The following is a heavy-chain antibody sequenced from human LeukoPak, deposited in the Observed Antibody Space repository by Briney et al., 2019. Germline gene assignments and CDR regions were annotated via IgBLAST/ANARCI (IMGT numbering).Heavy chain of an antibody. J-gene: IGHJ5*02. Sequence: GESPKISCKGSGYSFTSHWIGWVRQMPGEGLEWMGIIYPGDSDTRYSPSFQGQVTISADKSISTAYLQWSSLKASDTAMYYCARLMSGYSGYDGGNWFDPWGQGTLVTVSS. CDR1: GYSFTSHW. V-gene: IGHV5-51*01. CDR3: ARLMSGYSGYDGGNWFDP. CDR2: IYPGDSDT. D-gene: IGHD5-12*01.